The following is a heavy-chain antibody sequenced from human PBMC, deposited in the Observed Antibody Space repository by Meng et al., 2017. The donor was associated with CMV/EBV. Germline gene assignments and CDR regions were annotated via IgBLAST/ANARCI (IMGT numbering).Heavy chain of an antibody. CDR1: GFSLSTSGVG. Sequence: QTTLKEYGPTLVKPTQTLTLTCTFSGFSLSTSGVGVGWIRQPPGKALEWLALIYWDDDKRYSPSLKSRLTITKDTSKNQVVLTMTNMDPVDTATYYCVHHADIAAAGSYYYWGQGTLVTVSS. J-gene: IGHJ4*02. CDR3: VHHADIAAAGSYYY. CDR2: IYWDDDK. D-gene: IGHD6-13*01. V-gene: IGHV2-5*02.